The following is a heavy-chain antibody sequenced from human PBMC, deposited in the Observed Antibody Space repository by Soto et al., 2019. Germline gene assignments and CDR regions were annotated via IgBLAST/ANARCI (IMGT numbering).Heavy chain of an antibody. J-gene: IGHJ6*02. V-gene: IGHV4-34*01. CDR1: GWSFSGYY. CDR3: ARSRGNEYSSSPQRYYYYYYGMDV. D-gene: IGHD6-6*01. CDR2: INHSGST. Sequence: SETLCLTCAVYGWSFSGYYWSWIRQPPGKGLEWIGEINHSGSTNYNPSLKSRVTISVDTSKNQFSLKLSSVTAADTAVYYCARSRGNEYSSSPQRYYYYYYGMDVWGQGTTVTVSS.